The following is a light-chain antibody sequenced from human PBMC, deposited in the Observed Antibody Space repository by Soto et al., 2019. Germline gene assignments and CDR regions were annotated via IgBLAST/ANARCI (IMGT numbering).Light chain of an antibody. V-gene: IGKV1-5*01. CDR1: QSISTW. Sequence: DIQMTQSPSTLSASVGDSVTITCRASQSISTWLAWYQQKPGKAPKLLIYDASSLEGGVPSRFSGSGSGTEFTLTISGLQPDDFATYYCQQYNSFSWTSGQGTQVDTK. CDR3: QQYNSFSWT. CDR2: DAS. J-gene: IGKJ1*01.